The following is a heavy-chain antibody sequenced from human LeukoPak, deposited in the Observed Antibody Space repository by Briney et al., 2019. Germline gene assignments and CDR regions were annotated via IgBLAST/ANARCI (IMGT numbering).Heavy chain of an antibody. CDR3: ATHSYYYGSGSYPHYLDY. CDR2: LNWNGGST. V-gene: IGHV3-20*04. J-gene: IGHJ4*02. D-gene: IGHD3-10*01. Sequence: GGSLRLSCAASGFTFDDNGMSWVRQAPGKGLEWVSGLNWNGGSTGYADSVKGRFTISRDNAKNSLYLQINSLRVEDTALYYCATHSYYYGSGSYPHYLDYWGRGTLVTVSA. CDR1: GFTFDDNG.